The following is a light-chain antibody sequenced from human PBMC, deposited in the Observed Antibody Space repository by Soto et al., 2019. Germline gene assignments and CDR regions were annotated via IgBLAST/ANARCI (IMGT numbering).Light chain of an antibody. CDR1: QSVSTS. V-gene: IGKV3-15*01. CDR3: QQYNNWPLT. CDR2: GAS. J-gene: IGKJ4*01. Sequence: EVVMTQSPATLSVSPGERATLSCRASQSVSTSLAWYQQKPGQAPRLLIYGASTRATGIPAWFSGSGSGTEVTLTISSLQSEDFAVYYCQQYNNWPLTFGGGTKVEIK.